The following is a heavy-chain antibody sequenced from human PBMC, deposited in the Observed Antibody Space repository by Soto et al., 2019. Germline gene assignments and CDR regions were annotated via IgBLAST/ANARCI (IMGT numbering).Heavy chain of an antibody. CDR2: IFYSGNT. CDR3: AADDFGVYFGY. V-gene: IGHV4-31*03. CDR1: GGSISSGGYY. D-gene: IGHD4-17*01. J-gene: IGHJ4*02. Sequence: PSETLSLTCTVSGGSISSGGYYWSWIRQHPGKGLEWIGYIFYSGNTYYTPSLKSRVTISVDTSKNQFSLKLSSVTAADTAVYYCAADDFGVYFGYWGRRTLVIGSS.